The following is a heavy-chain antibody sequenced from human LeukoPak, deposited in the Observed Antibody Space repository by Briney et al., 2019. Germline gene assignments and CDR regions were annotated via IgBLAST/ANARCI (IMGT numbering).Heavy chain of an antibody. D-gene: IGHD6-13*01. J-gene: IGHJ1*01. CDR1: GYTFSGYY. CDR3: ARGYPLSTTAAGTYFQH. Sequence: ASVKVSFKASGYTFSGYYMHWGRQAPGQGLEWIGWINPNSGGTNYAQKFQGRVTMTRDTSISTAYMELSRLRSDDTAVYYCARGYPLSTTAAGTYFQHWGQGTLVTVSS. CDR2: INPNSGGT. V-gene: IGHV1-2*02.